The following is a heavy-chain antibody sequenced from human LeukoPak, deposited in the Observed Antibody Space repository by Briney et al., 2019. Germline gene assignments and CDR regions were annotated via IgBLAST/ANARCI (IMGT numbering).Heavy chain of an antibody. CDR1: GFIFSSYW. J-gene: IGHJ4*02. V-gene: IGHV3-74*01. CDR3: ARGLDQYDSSGYYAPFDY. CDR2: INSEGSST. Sequence: GGSLRLSCAPSGFIFSSYWTHWVRQAPGEGLVWVSRINSEGSSTSYADSVKGRFTISRDNAKNTLYLQMNSLRAEDTAVYYCARGLDQYDSSGYYAPFDYWGQGTLVTVSS. D-gene: IGHD3-22*01.